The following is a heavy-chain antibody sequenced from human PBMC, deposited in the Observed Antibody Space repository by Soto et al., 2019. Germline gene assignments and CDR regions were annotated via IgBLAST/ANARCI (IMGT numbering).Heavy chain of an antibody. Sequence: QVQLQESGPGLVKPSGTLSLTCAVSGGSVTISNWWSWVRQTPGKGLEWIGQIHHSGSTNYNPSLTRRVTISVDKSKNQFSLEMKSVTAADTAVYYCARGGYYFYMDVWGKGTTVTVSS. CDR1: GGSVTISNW. CDR2: IHHSGST. D-gene: IGHD1-26*01. CDR3: ARGGYYFYMDV. V-gene: IGHV4-4*02. J-gene: IGHJ6*03.